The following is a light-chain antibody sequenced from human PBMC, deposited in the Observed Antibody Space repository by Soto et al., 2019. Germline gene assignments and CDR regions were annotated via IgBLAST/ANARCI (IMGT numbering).Light chain of an antibody. J-gene: IGKJ5*01. CDR2: LGS. Sequence: DIVMTQSPLSLPVTPGEPASISCRSSQSLLHSNGYNYLDWYLQKPGQSPQLLIYLGSNRASGVSDRFSGSGSGTYFTLKISRVEAEDVGVYYCMQALQTPTFGQGTRLEIK. CDR1: QSLLHSNGYNY. V-gene: IGKV2-28*01. CDR3: MQALQTPT.